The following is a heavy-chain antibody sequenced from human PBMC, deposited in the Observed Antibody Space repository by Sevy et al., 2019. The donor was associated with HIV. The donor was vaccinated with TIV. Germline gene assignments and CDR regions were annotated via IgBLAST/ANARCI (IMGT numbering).Heavy chain of an antibody. J-gene: IGHJ4*02. V-gene: IGHV3-23*01. CDR1: GFTFSSYA. Sequence: GGSLRLSCAASGFTFSSYAMSWVRQAPGKGLEWVSAISGSGGSTYYADSVKGRFTISRDNSKNTLHLQMNSLRAEGTAVYYCAKAPNGYYGSGREGYYFDYWGQGTLVTVSS. CDR2: ISGSGGST. D-gene: IGHD3-10*01. CDR3: AKAPNGYYGSGREGYYFDY.